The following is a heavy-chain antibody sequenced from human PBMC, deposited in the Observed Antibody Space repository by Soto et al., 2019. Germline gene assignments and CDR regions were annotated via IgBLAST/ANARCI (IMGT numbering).Heavy chain of an antibody. CDR1: GGTFSSYA. CDR2: IIPIFGTA. D-gene: IGHD2-2*02. Sequence: QVQLVQSGAEVKKPGSSVKVSCKASGGTFSSYAISWVRQAPGQGLEWMGGIIPIFGTANYAHKFQGRVTITADESTSTAYMELSSLRSEDTAVYYCAREVTPYCGTTSCYINWFDPWGQGTLVTVSS. J-gene: IGHJ5*02. V-gene: IGHV1-69*01. CDR3: AREVTPYCGTTSCYINWFDP.